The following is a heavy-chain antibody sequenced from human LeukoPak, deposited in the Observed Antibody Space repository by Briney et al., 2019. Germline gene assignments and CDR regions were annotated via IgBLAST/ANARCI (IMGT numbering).Heavy chain of an antibody. J-gene: IGHJ4*02. V-gene: IGHV4-34*01. Sequence: SETLSLTCAVYGGSFSGYYWSWIRQPPGKGLEWIGEINHSGSTNYNPSLKSRVTISVDTSKNQFSLKLSSVTAADTAVYYCARELRAHFDYWGQGTLVTVSS. D-gene: IGHD1-7*01. CDR1: GGSFSGYY. CDR3: ARELRAHFDY. CDR2: INHSGST.